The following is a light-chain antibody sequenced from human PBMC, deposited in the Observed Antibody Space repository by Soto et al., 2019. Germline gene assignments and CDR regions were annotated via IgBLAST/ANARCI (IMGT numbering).Light chain of an antibody. J-gene: IGKJ1*01. V-gene: IGKV3-20*01. CDR3: QQYGSSPPT. CDR2: GAS. CDR1: QSVSSISSNY. Sequence: IVLTQSPGTLSLSPGERATLSCGASQSVSSISSNYLAWYQQKPGQAPRLLIYGASRRATGIPDRYSGSGSGTDFTLTISRLEPEDFAVYYCQQYGSSPPTFGQGTKVDIK.